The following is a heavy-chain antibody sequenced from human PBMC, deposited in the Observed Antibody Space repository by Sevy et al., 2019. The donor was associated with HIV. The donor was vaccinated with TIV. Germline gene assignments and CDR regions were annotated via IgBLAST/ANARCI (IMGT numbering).Heavy chain of an antibody. CDR2: ISGSSNYI. J-gene: IGHJ3*02. Sequence: GGSLRLSCAASAFSFSSYPMNWVRQAPGKGLEWVSSISGSSNYIYYADSLRGRFTISRDNAKNSLYLQMNSLRAEDTAVYYCARPYGSGSWEAFDIWGQGTMVTVSS. D-gene: IGHD3-10*01. V-gene: IGHV3-21*01. CDR3: ARPYGSGSWEAFDI. CDR1: AFSFSSYP.